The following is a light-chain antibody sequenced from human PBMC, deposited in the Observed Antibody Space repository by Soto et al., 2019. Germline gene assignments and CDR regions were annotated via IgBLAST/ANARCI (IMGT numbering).Light chain of an antibody. CDR1: QSVSSSY. CDR3: QQRSNWQVT. V-gene: IGKV3D-20*02. CDR2: DAS. Sequence: EIVVTQSPGTLSLSPEERATLSCRASQSVSSSYLAWYQQIPGQAPRLLIYDASNRATGIPARFRGSGSGTDFTLTISSLEPEDFAVYYCQQRSNWQVTFGQGTRLEIK. J-gene: IGKJ5*01.